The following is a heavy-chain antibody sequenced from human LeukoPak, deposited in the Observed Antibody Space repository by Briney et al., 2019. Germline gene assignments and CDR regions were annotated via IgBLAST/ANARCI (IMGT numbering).Heavy chain of an antibody. CDR1: GFTFSSYW. J-gene: IGHJ4*02. D-gene: IGHD3-9*01. Sequence: PGGSLRLSCAVSGFTFSSYWMHWVRQAPGKGLVWVSRINSDGSSTSYADSVKGRFTISRDNAKNTLYLQMNSLRAEDTAVYYCARVSLYYDILTGDEPYYFDYWGQGTLVTVSS. V-gene: IGHV3-74*01. CDR2: INSDGSST. CDR3: ARVSLYYDILTGDEPYYFDY.